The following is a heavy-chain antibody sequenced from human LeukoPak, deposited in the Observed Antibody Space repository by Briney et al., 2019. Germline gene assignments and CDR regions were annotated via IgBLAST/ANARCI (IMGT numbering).Heavy chain of an antibody. D-gene: IGHD4/OR15-4a*01. J-gene: IGHJ4*02. V-gene: IGHV3-15*07. Sequence: GGSLRLSCVASGFPFNNAWMNWVRQTPGKGLEWVGRIKSKTDGEITDYVAPVKGRFTISRGDSENTVYLQMNSLKTEDTATYYCANGPFWGQGTLVTVSS. CDR1: GFPFNNAW. CDR2: IKSKTDGEIT. CDR3: ANGPF.